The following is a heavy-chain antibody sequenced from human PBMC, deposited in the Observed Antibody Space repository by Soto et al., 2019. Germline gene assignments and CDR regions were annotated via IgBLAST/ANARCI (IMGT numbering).Heavy chain of an antibody. CDR3: ARYIPGVRYYGMDV. Sequence: HPGGSLRLSFAASGFIFSNAWRNWVRQAPGKGLEWVSLIGESGTPTYYADSVKGRFTISRDNSGNTLFLEMYSLRAEDTAVYYCARYIPGVRYYGMDVWGQGTTVTVSS. V-gene: IGHV3-23*01. J-gene: IGHJ6*02. CDR1: GFIFSNAW. D-gene: IGHD2-2*01. CDR2: IGESGTPT.